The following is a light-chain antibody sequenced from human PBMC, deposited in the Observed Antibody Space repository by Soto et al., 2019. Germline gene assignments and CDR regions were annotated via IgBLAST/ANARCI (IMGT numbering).Light chain of an antibody. CDR1: SSDVGAYNY. V-gene: IGLV2-8*01. CDR3: SSYRRSNTVV. J-gene: IGLJ2*01. CDR2: GVS. Sequence: QSVLTQPPSVSGSPGQSVTISCTGSSSDVGAYNYVSWYQQHPGKAPKLMIYGVSNRPSGVPDRLSGSKSGNTASLTVSGLQAEDEADYYCSSYRRSNTVVFGGGTKLTVL.